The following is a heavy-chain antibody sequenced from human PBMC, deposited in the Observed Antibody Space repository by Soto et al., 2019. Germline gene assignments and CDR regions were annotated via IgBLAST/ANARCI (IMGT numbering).Heavy chain of an antibody. J-gene: IGHJ4*02. CDR3: AREGRDILTGYYIKFDY. Sequence: SETLSLTCTVSGGSVSSGSYYWSWVRQPPGKGLEWIGYIYYSGSTNYNPSLKSRVTISVDTSKNQFSLKLSSVTAADTAVYYCAREGRDILTGYYIKFDYWGQGTLVTVSS. D-gene: IGHD3-9*01. V-gene: IGHV4-61*01. CDR1: GGSVSSGSYY. CDR2: IYYSGST.